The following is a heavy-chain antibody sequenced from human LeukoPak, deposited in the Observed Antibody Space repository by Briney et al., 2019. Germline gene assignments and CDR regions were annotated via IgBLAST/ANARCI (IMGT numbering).Heavy chain of an antibody. V-gene: IGHV4-39*01. D-gene: IGHD3-10*01. Sequence: SETLSLTCTVSGGSVSSGSYYWGWIRQPPGKGLEWIGSIYYSGSTYYNPSLKSRVTISVDTSKNQFSLKLSSVTAADTAVYYCARQEAYYGSGSYYFDYWGQGTLVTVSS. J-gene: IGHJ4*02. CDR2: IYYSGST. CDR3: ARQEAYYGSGSYYFDY. CDR1: GGSVSSGSYY.